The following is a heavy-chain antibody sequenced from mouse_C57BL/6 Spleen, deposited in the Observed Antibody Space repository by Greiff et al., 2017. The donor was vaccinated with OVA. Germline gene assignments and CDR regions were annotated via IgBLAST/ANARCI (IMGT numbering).Heavy chain of an antibody. J-gene: IGHJ3*01. Sequence: EVQLQQSGPELVKPGASVKIPCKASGYTFTDYNMDWVKQSHGKSLEWIGDINPNNGGTIYNQKFKGKATLTVDKSSSTAYMELRSLTSEDTAVYYCARRGHYSNYPVAYWGQGTLVTVSA. D-gene: IGHD2-5*01. CDR2: INPNNGGT. CDR1: GYTFTDYN. CDR3: ARRGHYSNYPVAY. V-gene: IGHV1-18*01.